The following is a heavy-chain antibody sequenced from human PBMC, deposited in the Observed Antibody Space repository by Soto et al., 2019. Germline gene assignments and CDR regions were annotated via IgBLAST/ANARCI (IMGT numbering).Heavy chain of an antibody. CDR2: IYPGDSDT. J-gene: IGHJ4*02. V-gene: IGHV5-51*01. Sequence: GESLKISCKGSGYNFESYWIGWVRQMPGKGLEWMGIIYPGDSDTRYSPSFQGQVTFSADTSTKTAYLQWNSLRASDTAIYYCAREDFRTPKNHDFDYWGQGTLVNVSS. CDR3: AREDFRTPKNHDFDY. D-gene: IGHD3-3*01. CDR1: GYNFESYW.